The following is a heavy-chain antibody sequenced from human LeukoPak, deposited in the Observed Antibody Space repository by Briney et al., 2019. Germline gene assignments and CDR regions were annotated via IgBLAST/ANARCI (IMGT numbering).Heavy chain of an antibody. J-gene: IGHJ6*03. V-gene: IGHV3-30*02. CDR3: AKDSIVVVPAASRNPNYYYYMDV. D-gene: IGHD2-2*01. CDR2: IRYDGSNK. Sequence: GGSLRLSCAASGFTFSSYAMHWVRQAPGKGLEWVAFIRYDGSNKYYADSVKGRFTISRDNSKNTLYLQMNSLRAEDTAVYYCAKDSIVVVPAASRNPNYYYYMDVWGKGTTVTVSS. CDR1: GFTFSSYA.